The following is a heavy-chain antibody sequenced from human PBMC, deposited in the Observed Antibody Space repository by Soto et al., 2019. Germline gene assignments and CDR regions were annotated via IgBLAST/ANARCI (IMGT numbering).Heavy chain of an antibody. D-gene: IGHD3-10*01. CDR2: IYNDGTYS. CDR3: TRGPRPISTGPGGY. J-gene: IGHJ4*02. CDR1: GFIFKMYW. V-gene: IGHV3-74*01. Sequence: SLSCAASGFIFKMYWMHWVRQSPGKGLVWISRIYNDGTYSDYADSVRGRFTISRDNVNDTLYLQMNNLRAEDSGLYYCTRGPRPISTGPGGYWGQRTQVGVSS.